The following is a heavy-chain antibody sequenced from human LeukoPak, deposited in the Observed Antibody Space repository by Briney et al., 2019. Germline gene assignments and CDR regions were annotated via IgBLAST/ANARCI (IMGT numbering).Heavy chain of an antibody. CDR2: IRYDGSNK. V-gene: IGHV3-30*02. Sequence: PGGSLRLSCAASGFTFSSYSMNWVRQAPGKGLEWVAFIRYDGSNKYYADSVKGRFTISRDNSKNTLYLQMNSLRAEDTAVYYCAKDPRYGSGSYYDYFDYWGQGTLVTVSS. CDR1: GFTFSSYS. D-gene: IGHD3-10*01. J-gene: IGHJ4*02. CDR3: AKDPRYGSGSYYDYFDY.